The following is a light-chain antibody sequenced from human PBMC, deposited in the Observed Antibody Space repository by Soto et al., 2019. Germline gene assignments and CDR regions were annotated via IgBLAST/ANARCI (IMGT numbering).Light chain of an antibody. V-gene: IGKV3-20*01. CDR1: QSVSSSY. J-gene: IGKJ1*01. Sequence: EIVLTQSPGTLSLSPGERATLSCRASQSVSSSYLAWYQQKPGQAPRLLIYGASSRATGIPDRFSGSGSGTDFTLTISRLEPDDFAVYYCQQSRSAWTFGQGTKVDIK. CDR3: QQSRSAWT. CDR2: GAS.